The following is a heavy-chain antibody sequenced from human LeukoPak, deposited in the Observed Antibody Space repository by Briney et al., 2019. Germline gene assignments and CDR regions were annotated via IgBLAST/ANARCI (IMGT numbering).Heavy chain of an antibody. D-gene: IGHD1-26*01. CDR2: IKQDGAEK. J-gene: IGHJ4*02. CDR3: ARVGAWDLQRVFEY. V-gene: IGHV3-7*01. Sequence: GGSLRLSCAASGFRFGDYWMTWARHIPGKGLEWVANIKQDGAEKHYAESVEGRFIISRDNAKNSLCLEMDSLKVEDTAVYYCARVGAWDLQRVFEYWGQGTLVTVSS. CDR1: GFRFGDYW.